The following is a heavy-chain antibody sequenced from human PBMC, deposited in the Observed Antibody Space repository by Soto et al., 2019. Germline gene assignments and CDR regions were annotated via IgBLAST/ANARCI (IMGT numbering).Heavy chain of an antibody. CDR3: AKAIRFLDMALDN. D-gene: IGHD3-9*01. CDR2: ISGSGDVI. V-gene: IGHV3-23*01. CDR1: GFTFSSYA. Sequence: EVHLLESGGNLVQPGGSLRLSCAASGFTFSSYAMSWVRQAPWKGPEWVSSISGSGDVIHYADSVKGRFTISRDNSKNTLWLQMNSLRAEDTAVDYCAKAIRFLDMALDNWGQGALVTVSS. J-gene: IGHJ4*02.